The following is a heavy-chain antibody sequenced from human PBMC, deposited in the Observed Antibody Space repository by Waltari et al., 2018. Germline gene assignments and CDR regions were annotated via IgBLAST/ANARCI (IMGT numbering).Heavy chain of an antibody. CDR2: IIPILGIA. J-gene: IGHJ3*01. D-gene: IGHD2-2*01. CDR3: AREGDGIVVVPAAIWLRL. V-gene: IGHV1-69*08. CDR1: GGTFSSYT. Sequence: QVQLVQSGAEVKKPGSSVKVSCKASGGTFSSYTTSWVRQAPGQGLEWMGRIIPILGIANYAQKFQGRVTITADKSTSTAYMELSSLRSEDTAVYYCAREGDGIVVVPAAIWLRLWGQGTMVTVSS.